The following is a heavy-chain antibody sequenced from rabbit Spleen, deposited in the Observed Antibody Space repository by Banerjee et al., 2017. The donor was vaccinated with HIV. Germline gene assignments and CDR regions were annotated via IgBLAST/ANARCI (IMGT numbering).Heavy chain of an antibody. CDR3: ARDTSSSFSSYGMDL. D-gene: IGHD1-1*01. J-gene: IGHJ6*01. CDR2: INAITGKA. CDR1: GVSFSSNHY. Sequence: QEQLEESGGGLVKPEGSLTLTCKASGVSFSSNHYMCWVRQAPGKGLEWIACINAITGKAVYANWAKGRSTFSKSSSTTVTLQMTSLTAADTATYFCARDTSSSFSSYGMDLWGQGTLVTVS. V-gene: IGHV1S45*01.